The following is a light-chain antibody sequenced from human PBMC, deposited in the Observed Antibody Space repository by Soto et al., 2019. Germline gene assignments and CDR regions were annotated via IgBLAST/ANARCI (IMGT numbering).Light chain of an antibody. CDR2: EVT. J-gene: IGLJ3*02. V-gene: IGLV2-8*01. Sequence: QSALTQPPSASGSPGQSVTISCTGTSSDVGAYKYVSWYQQYPGKAPKLMIYEVTKRPSGVPDRFSGSKSANTASLTVAVLQAEDEADYYGTSYVGNDTWVFGGGTKLTAL. CDR3: TSYVGNDTWV. CDR1: SSDVGAYKY.